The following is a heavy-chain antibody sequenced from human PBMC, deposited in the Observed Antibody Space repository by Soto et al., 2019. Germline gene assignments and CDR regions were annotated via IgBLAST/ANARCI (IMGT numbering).Heavy chain of an antibody. V-gene: IGHV4-34*01. CDR1: GGSFSGYY. D-gene: IGHD6-6*01. CDR2: INHSGST. Sequence: SETLSLTCAVYGGSFSGYYWSWIHQPPGRGLEWIGEINHSGSTYYNPSLTSRVTISVDTSTNHFSLKLTSVTAADAAVYYCARGGIAARLQHWGQGTLVTVSS. J-gene: IGHJ1*01. CDR3: ARGGIAARLQH.